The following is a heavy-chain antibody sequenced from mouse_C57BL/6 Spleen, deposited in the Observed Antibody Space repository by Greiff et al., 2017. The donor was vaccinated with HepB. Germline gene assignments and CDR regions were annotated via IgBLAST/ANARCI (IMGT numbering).Heavy chain of an antibody. V-gene: IGHV1-26*01. CDR2: INPNNGGT. J-gene: IGHJ3*01. CDR1: GYTFTDYY. Sequence: VQLKQSGPELVKPGASVKISCKASGYTFTDYYMNWVKQSHGKSLEWIGDINPNNGGTSYNQKFKGKATLTVDKSSSTAYMELRSLTSEDSAVYYCARGEYDGYYPAWFAYWGQGTLVTVSA. CDR3: ARGEYDGYYPAWFAY. D-gene: IGHD2-3*01.